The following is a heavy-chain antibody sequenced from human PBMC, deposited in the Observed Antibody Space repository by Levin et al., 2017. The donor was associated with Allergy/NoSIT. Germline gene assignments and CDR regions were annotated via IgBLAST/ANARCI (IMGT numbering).Heavy chain of an antibody. CDR3: ARGYSSSWFGGRFFES. CDR1: GVSISSYY. Sequence: SETLSLNCRVSGVSISSYYWNWIRQLPGKGLEWIGHFYHSGGTDYNPALKGRVTISIDSSKNQVSLNLRSVTAADTATYFCARGYSSSWFGGRFFESWGQGTLVTVSS. D-gene: IGHD6-13*01. J-gene: IGHJ4*02. CDR2: FYHSGGT. V-gene: IGHV4-59*01.